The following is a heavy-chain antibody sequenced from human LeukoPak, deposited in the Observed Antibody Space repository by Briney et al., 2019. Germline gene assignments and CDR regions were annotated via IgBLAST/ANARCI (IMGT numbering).Heavy chain of an antibody. J-gene: IGHJ3*01. D-gene: IGHD3-10*01. CDR3: ARNRAFGTFDAFDV. V-gene: IGHV3-30*02. CDR1: GFTFNDHR. Sequence: GGSLRLSCVASGFTFNDHRMHWVRQAPGKGLEWLAFIRYDGTDESYGASVRGRLTISRDDSLNTVYLQMDSLGHDDTAVYYCARNRAFGTFDAFDVWGQGTMVTVSS. CDR2: IRYDGTDE.